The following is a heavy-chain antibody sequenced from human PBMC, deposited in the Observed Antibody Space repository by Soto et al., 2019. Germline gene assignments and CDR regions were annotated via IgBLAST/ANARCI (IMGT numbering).Heavy chain of an antibody. Sequence: QVQLVQSGAEVKKPGSSVKVSCKASGGTFSSYTISWVRQAPGQGLEWMGRIIPILGIANYAQKFQGRVTIPAXKXPSTAYMGLSSLRSEDTAVYYCAMEYCSSTSCYRDYWGQGTLVTVSS. D-gene: IGHD2-2*02. V-gene: IGHV1-69*02. CDR1: GGTFSSYT. J-gene: IGHJ4*02. CDR2: IIPILGIA. CDR3: AMEYCSSTSCYRDY.